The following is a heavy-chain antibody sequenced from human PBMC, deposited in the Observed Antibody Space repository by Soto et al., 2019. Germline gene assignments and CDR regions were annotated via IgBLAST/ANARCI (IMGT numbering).Heavy chain of an antibody. CDR3: ATGSFTSTGGRIGYHYNAMDV. V-gene: IGHV1-69*13. CDR1: GGTFSSHS. Sequence: GASVKVSCKSPGGTFSSHSINWVRQAPGQGLEWMGGIIPIFGPANFAKNFQGRVTITADESTTTAYMELSSLTSEDTAVYYCATGSFTSTGGRIGYHYNAMDVWGQGTTVTVSS. D-gene: IGHD1-1*01. J-gene: IGHJ6*02. CDR2: IIPIFGPA.